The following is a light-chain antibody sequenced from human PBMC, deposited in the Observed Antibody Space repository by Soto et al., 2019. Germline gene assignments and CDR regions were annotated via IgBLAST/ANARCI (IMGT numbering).Light chain of an antibody. J-gene: IGKJ5*01. Sequence: EIVLTQSPATLSLSPGERATLSCRASQNVDGYLAWYQQKPGQAPRLLIYDASNRATGIPARFSGSGSGTDFTLTITSLEPEDFAVYYCQQRGSWPPLTFGQGTRLEIK. V-gene: IGKV3-11*01. CDR3: QQRGSWPPLT. CDR2: DAS. CDR1: QNVDGY.